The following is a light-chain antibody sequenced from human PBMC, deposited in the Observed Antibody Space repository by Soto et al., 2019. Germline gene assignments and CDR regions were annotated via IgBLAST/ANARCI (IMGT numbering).Light chain of an antibody. CDR2: RAS. CDR1: QGISSF. J-gene: IGKJ5*01. V-gene: IGKV1-27*01. Sequence: DIQITQSPSSLSASVGDRVTITCRASQGISSFVAWYQQKPGKVPRLLISRASTLQSGVPSRFSGSGSGTDFTLISTSLQPEDVATYYCQKYSSVITFGQGTRLEIK. CDR3: QKYSSVIT.